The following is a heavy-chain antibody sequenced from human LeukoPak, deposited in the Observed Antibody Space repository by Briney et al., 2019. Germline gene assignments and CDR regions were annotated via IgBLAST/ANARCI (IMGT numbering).Heavy chain of an antibody. CDR1: GFTFSSYA. J-gene: IGHJ4*02. Sequence: GRSLRLSCAASGFTFSSYAMHWVRQAPGKGLEWVALIWYDGSNKYYTDSVKGRLTISRDNSKDTLFLQMNGLRAEDTAVYYCAKETCSGYSCYIFDYWGQGTLVTVSS. D-gene: IGHD2-15*01. CDR3: AKETCSGYSCYIFDY. CDR2: IWYDGSNK. V-gene: IGHV3-33*06.